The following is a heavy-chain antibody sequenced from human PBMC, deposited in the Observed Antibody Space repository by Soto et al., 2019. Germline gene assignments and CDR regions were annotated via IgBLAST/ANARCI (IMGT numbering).Heavy chain of an antibody. Sequence: EVQLLESGGGLVQPGGSLRLSCAASGFTFSSYAMSWVRQAPGKGLEWVSAISGSGGRTYYADSVKGRFTISRDNSKNTLFLQMNSLRAEDTAVYYCAKDLAGGGDCYSCPGDAFDIWGQGTMVTVSS. CDR1: GFTFSSYA. CDR3: AKDLAGGGDCYSCPGDAFDI. D-gene: IGHD2-21*02. J-gene: IGHJ3*02. V-gene: IGHV3-23*01. CDR2: ISGSGGRT.